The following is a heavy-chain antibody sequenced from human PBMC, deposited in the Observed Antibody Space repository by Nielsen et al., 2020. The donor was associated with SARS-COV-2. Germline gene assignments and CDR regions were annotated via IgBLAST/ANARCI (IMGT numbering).Heavy chain of an antibody. D-gene: IGHD1-14*01. CDR3: ARETASNWLDS. V-gene: IGHV1-24*01. J-gene: IGHJ5*01. CDR2: FDPEDGGR. CDR1: GSTLTDLY. Sequence: ASVKVSCKVSGSTLTDLYIHWVRQAPGQGLEYMGGFDPEDGGRIYAPKFQGRVTMTEDPSRDTAYVEVNSLTSEDTAMYYCARETASNWLDSWGQGTLVTVSS.